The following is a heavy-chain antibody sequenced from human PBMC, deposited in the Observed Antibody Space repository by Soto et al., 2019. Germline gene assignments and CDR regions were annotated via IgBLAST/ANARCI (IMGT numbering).Heavy chain of an antibody. CDR2: IAQDGRET. J-gene: IGHJ4*02. V-gene: IGHV3-7*01. D-gene: IGHD1-1*01. CDR1: GFTFSSYW. CDR3: ARGGRALERRRGCDC. Sequence: EVQLVESGGGLVQPGGSLRLSCSASGFTFSSYWMSWVRQTPGKGLECVANIAQDGRETSYVDSMKGRFTISRDNAKNTLYLQMNNLRAEDTAVYYCARGGRALERRRGCDCWGQGTLVTVSS.